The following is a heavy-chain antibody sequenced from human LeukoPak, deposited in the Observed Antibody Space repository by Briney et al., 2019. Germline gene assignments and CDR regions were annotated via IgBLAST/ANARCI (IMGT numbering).Heavy chain of an antibody. J-gene: IGHJ4*02. V-gene: IGHV3-7*01. D-gene: IGHD1-1*01. Sequence: GGSLRLSCADSQFTFNGSWMNWVSQAPGRGLEWVANMDPTGSQKRYVDSVRGRFTISKDNPGASLYLDMHSLRAEDTAIYYCAIWTSGNYWGQGTLVTVSS. CDR3: AIWTSGNY. CDR2: MDPTGSQK. CDR1: QFTFNGSW.